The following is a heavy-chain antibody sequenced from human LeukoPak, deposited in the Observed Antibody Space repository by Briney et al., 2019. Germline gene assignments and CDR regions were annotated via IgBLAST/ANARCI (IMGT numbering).Heavy chain of an antibody. J-gene: IGHJ4*02. CDR2: IYYSGST. CDR1: GGSISSYY. Sequence: PSETLSLTCTVSGGSISSYYWSWVRQPPGKGLEWVGYIYYSGSTNYTPSLKSRVTISVDTSKTQFSLKLSSVTAADTAVYYCARGEWGGSYYWGQGTLVTVSS. V-gene: IGHV4-59*12. CDR3: ARGEWGGSYY. D-gene: IGHD1-26*01.